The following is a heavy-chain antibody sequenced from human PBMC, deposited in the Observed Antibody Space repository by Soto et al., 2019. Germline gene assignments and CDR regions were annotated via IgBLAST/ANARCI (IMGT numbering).Heavy chain of an antibody. V-gene: IGHV4-38-2*01. D-gene: IGHD4-17*01. Sequence: SETLSLTCAVSGCSIGNTYYWGWIRQPPGKGLEWIGNIYHSGTTYYNPSLESRVTISVDTSNNQFSLKLSSVTAADTAVYYCARGFLGDYAARYHGMDVWGQGTTVTVSS. CDR3: ARGFLGDYAARYHGMDV. J-gene: IGHJ6*02. CDR1: GCSIGNTYY. CDR2: IYHSGTT.